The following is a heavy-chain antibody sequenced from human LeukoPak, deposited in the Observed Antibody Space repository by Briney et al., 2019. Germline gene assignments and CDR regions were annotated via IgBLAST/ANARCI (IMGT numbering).Heavy chain of an antibody. CDR3: ARRRDLYSGSYYPFDY. Sequence: GESLKISCKGSGYSFTSYWIGWVRQMPGKGLEWMGIFYPGDSDTRYSPSFQGQVTISADKPISTAYLQWSSLKASDTAMYYCARRRDLYSGSYYPFDYWGQGTLVTVSS. CDR1: GYSFTSYW. CDR2: FYPGDSDT. V-gene: IGHV5-51*01. J-gene: IGHJ4*02. D-gene: IGHD1-26*01.